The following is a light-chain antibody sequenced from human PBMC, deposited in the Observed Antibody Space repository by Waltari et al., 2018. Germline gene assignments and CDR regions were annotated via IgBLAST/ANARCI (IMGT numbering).Light chain of an antibody. CDR1: QDISTS. V-gene: IGKV1-27*01. J-gene: IGKJ1*01. Sequence: DIQMTQSPSSLSASVGDRVTITCRASQDISTSLAWYQQKPGKVHKVLIFAISTLQSGVPSRFSGSGSGTDFTLTISSLQPEDVATYYCQKYNSAPWTFGQGTRVEIK. CDR3: QKYNSAPWT. CDR2: AIS.